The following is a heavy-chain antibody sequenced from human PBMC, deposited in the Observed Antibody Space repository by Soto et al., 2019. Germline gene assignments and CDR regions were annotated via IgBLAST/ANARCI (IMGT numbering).Heavy chain of an antibody. CDR3: EVTGYLFDY. CDR1: GGSISSSSYY. D-gene: IGHD3-9*01. J-gene: IGHJ4*02. V-gene: IGHV4-39*01. Sequence: GTLYLTCTVSGGSISSSSYYWGWIRQPPGKGLEWIGSIYYSGSTYYNPSLKSRVTISVDTSKNQFSLKLSSVTAADTAVYYCEVTGYLFDYWGQGTLVTVSS. CDR2: IYYSGST.